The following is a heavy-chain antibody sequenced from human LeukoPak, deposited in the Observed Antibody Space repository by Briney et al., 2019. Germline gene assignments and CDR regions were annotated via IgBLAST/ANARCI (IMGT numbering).Heavy chain of an antibody. V-gene: IGHV3-33*01. CDR3: AREVAPLYFHYGMDV. CDR1: GFTFSSYG. Sequence: GGSLRLSCAASGFTFSSYGMHWVRQAPGKGLEWVAVTWYDGRNNYYAASVKGRFTIPRDDSKTTVYLLMNSLRAEDTAVYYCAREVAPLYFHYGMDVWGEGTTVTVSS. CDR2: TWYDGRNN. D-gene: IGHD5-12*01. J-gene: IGHJ6*01.